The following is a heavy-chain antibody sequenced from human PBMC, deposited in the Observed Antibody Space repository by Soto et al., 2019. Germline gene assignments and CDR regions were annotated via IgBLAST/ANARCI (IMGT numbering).Heavy chain of an antibody. CDR3: ARELNTDSSAYYSFAY. CDR2: VSTYNTNT. D-gene: IGHD3-22*01. V-gene: IGHV1-18*01. J-gene: IGHJ4*02. CDR1: GYTFSDYG. Sequence: ASVKVSCKTPGYTFSDYGLAWLRQTPGQRPEWMGWVSTYNTNTNYAQKFQGRVTMTTDTSTTTTSMELRSLRSDDTAVYYCARELNTDSSAYYSFAYWGQGTLVTVSS.